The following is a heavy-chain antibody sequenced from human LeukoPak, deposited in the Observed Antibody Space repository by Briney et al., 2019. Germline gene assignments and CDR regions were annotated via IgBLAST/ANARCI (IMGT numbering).Heavy chain of an antibody. CDR1: GFTFSSYS. V-gene: IGHV3-21*01. D-gene: IGHD5-24*01. J-gene: IGHJ4*02. CDR3: ARETPRRGETRDGYR. CDR2: ISGSSYYI. Sequence: GGSLRLSCAASGFTFSSYSMNWVRQAPGKGLEWVSSISGSSYYIYYADSVKGRFTISRDNAKNSLYLQMNSLRAEDTAVYYCARETPRRGETRDGYRWGQGTLVTVSS.